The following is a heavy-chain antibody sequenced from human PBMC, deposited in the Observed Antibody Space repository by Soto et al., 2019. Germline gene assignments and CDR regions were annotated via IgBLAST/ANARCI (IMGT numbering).Heavy chain of an antibody. D-gene: IGHD5-18*01. Sequence: PSETLSLTCAVSSGSISSNWWTWVRQPPGKGLEWIGEIYYSGSTNYNPSLKSRVTISIDNSKTQFYLDLSSVTAADTAVYYCSSQTYSYAWHHWGQGTQVTVSS. J-gene: IGHJ5*02. V-gene: IGHV4-4*02. CDR2: IYYSGST. CDR1: SGSISSNW. CDR3: SSQTYSYAWHH.